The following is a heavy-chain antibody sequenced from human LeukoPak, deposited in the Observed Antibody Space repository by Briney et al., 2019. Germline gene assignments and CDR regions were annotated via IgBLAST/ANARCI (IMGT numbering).Heavy chain of an antibody. CDR1: GNTFTSFG. CDR3: ARDLGFEYQLLFVQQLVYFDY. D-gene: IGHD2-2*01. V-gene: IGHV1-18*01. Sequence: GASVKVSCKASGNTFTSFGITWIRQAPGQGLEWMGWISAYNGDTSYSQKVQGRVTMTTDTSTDTAYMELRSLRSDDTAVYYCARDLGFEYQLLFVQQLVYFDYWGQGTLVTVSS. J-gene: IGHJ4*02. CDR2: ISAYNGDT.